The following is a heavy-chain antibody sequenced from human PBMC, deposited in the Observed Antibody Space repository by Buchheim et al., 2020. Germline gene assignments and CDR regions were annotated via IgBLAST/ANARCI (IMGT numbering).Heavy chain of an antibody. CDR3: ARVPDCSSTSCHDY. V-gene: IGHV3-33*01. Sequence: QVQLVESGGGVVQPGRSLRLSCAASGFTFSSYGMHWVRQAPGKGLEWVAVIWYDGSNKYYADSVKGRFTISRDNSKNTLYLQMNSLRAEDTAVYYCARVPDCSSTSCHDYWGQGTL. D-gene: IGHD2-2*01. J-gene: IGHJ4*02. CDR2: IWYDGSNK. CDR1: GFTFSSYG.